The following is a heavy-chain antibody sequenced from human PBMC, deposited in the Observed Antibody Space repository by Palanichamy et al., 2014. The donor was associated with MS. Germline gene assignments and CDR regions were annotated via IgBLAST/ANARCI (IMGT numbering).Heavy chain of an antibody. CDR1: GFTFSSYA. CDR2: IRGSGGST. J-gene: IGHJ5*02. CDR3: AKSGDFWTGHRGWFDP. D-gene: IGHD3/OR15-3a*01. Sequence: EVQLLESGGGLVQPGGSLILSCAASGFTFSSYAMNWVRQAPGKGLEWVSAIRGSGGSTSYAGSVKGRFTISRDNSKNTLYLQMNSLRAEDTAIYYCAKSGDFWTGHRGWFDPWGQGTLVTVSS. V-gene: IGHV3-23*01.